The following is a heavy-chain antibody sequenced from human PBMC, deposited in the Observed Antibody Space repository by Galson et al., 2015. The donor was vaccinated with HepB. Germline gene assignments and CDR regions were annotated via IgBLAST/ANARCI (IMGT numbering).Heavy chain of an antibody. J-gene: IGHJ6*02. V-gene: IGHV3-30*18. CDR3: AKDLGQQWLWIYYYYGMDV. CDR1: GFTFSSYG. Sequence: SLRLSCAASGFTFSSYGMHWVRQAPGKGLEWVAVISYDGSNKYYADSVKGRFTISRDNSKNTLYLQMNSLRAEDTAVYYCAKDLGQQWLWIYYYYGMDVWGQGTTVTVSS. CDR2: ISYDGSNK. D-gene: IGHD6-19*01.